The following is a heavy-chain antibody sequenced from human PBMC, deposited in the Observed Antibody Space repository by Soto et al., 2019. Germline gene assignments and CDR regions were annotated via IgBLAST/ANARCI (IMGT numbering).Heavy chain of an antibody. CDR3: ARDSSSYFYYYYYGMDV. CDR1: GGTFSSYA. V-gene: IGHV1-69*13. J-gene: IGHJ6*02. D-gene: IGHD6-6*01. CDR2: IIPIFGTA. Sequence: GASVKVSCKASGGTFSSYAISWVRQAPGQGLEWMGGIIPIFGTANYAQKFQGRVTITADESTSTAYMELSSLRSEDTAVYYCARDSSSYFYYYYYGMDVWGQGTTVTVSS.